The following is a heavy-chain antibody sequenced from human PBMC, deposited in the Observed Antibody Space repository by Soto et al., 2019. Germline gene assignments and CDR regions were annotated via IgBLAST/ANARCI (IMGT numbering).Heavy chain of an antibody. CDR1: GYTFATYD. CDR3: AISDGYNFNWLDS. J-gene: IGHJ5*01. V-gene: IGHV1-8*01. D-gene: IGHD2-21*01. Sequence: QVQLVQSGAEVKTPGASVKVSCKASGYTFATYDINWVRQAPGQGLEWMGWMNPNSGNTGYAQKFQGRLTMTRDTALSVAHMELSSLRNADTAVYYCAISDGYNFNWLDSWGQGTLVTVSA. CDR2: MNPNSGNT.